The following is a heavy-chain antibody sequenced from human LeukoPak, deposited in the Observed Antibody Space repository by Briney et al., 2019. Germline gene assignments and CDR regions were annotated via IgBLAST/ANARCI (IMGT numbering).Heavy chain of an antibody. Sequence: SESPSLTCTVSGDSLRIYYRSWIRQPPGKGLEWIGYIYYSGSPKYNPSLKSQVTISVDTSKNQFSLKLSSVTAADTAVYYCARHGFYDFWSGLDPWGQGTLVTVSS. CDR3: ARHGFYDFWSGLDP. CDR2: IYYSGSP. J-gene: IGHJ5*02. V-gene: IGHV4-59*08. CDR1: GDSLRIYY. D-gene: IGHD3-3*01.